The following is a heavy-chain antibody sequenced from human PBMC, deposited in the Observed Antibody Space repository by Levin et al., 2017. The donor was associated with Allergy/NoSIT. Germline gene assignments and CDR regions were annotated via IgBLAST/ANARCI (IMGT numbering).Heavy chain of an antibody. J-gene: IGHJ6*02. D-gene: IGHD3-10*01. Sequence: PGGSLRLSCAASGFTFSSYSMNWVRQAPGKGLEWVSYISSSSSTIYYADSVKGRFTISRDNAKNSLYLQMNSLRDEDTAVYYCARGGGLLLSNNYYYYYGMDVWGQGTTVTVSS. CDR1: GFTFSSYS. V-gene: IGHV3-48*02. CDR3: ARGGGLLLSNNYYYYYGMDV. CDR2: ISSSSSTI.